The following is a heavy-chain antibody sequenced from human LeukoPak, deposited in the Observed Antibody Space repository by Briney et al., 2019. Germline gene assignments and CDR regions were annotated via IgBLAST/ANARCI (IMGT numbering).Heavy chain of an antibody. CDR3: ARGSGSYQDALDI. CDR1: GFTFSTYS. CDR2: ISYSGGYE. Sequence: GGSLRLSCAASGFTFSTYSMNWVRQAPGKGLEWVSSISYSGGYEYFADSVKGRFTISRDNAKNSLFLQMNSLRAEDAAVYYCARGSGSYQDALDIWGQGTKVTVSS. D-gene: IGHD1-26*01. J-gene: IGHJ3*02. V-gene: IGHV3-21*01.